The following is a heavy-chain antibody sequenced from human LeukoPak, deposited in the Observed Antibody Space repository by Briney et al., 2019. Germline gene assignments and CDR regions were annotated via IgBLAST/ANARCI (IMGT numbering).Heavy chain of an antibody. CDR2: IKEDGSEE. Sequence: PGGSLRLSCAASGFKFSDFWMTWVRQTPGKGLEWVANIKEDGSEEYHVDSVKGRFTISRDNTESSLYLQMNSLRAEDTAVYYCARGNGGYSGPTSYWGQGTLVTVSS. V-gene: IGHV3-7*01. J-gene: IGHJ4*02. CDR3: ARGNGGYSGPTSY. CDR1: GFKFSDFW. D-gene: IGHD5-18*01.